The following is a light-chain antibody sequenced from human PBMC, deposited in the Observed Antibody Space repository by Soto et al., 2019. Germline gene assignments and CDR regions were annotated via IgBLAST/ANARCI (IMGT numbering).Light chain of an antibody. V-gene: IGKV1-5*01. CDR1: HNINYW. CDR3: QHYAFDSQT. CDR2: DVS. Sequence: DIQMTQSPATVSASVGDRVTITCRASHNINYWLAWYQQRPGSAPKLLIYDVSTLQSGVPSRFIGSHSGTDFTLTISPLQPDDFATYYCQHYAFDSQTFGQGTKVEVK. J-gene: IGKJ1*01.